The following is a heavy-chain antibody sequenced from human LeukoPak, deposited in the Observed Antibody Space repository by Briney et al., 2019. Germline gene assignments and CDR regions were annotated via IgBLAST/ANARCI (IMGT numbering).Heavy chain of an antibody. J-gene: IGHJ4*02. Sequence: SETLSLTCTVSGGSISSSSYYWGWIRQPPGKGLEWIGSIYYSGSTYYNPSLKSRVTISVDTSKNQFSLKLSSVTAADTAVYYCARLRGGTVDYWGQGTLVTVSS. CDR1: GGSISSSSYY. V-gene: IGHV4-39*01. CDR3: ARLRGGTVDY. CDR2: IYYSGST. D-gene: IGHD3-16*01.